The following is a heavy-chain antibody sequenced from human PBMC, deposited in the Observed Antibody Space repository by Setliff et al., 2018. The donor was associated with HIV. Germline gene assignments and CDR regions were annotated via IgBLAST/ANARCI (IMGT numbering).Heavy chain of an antibody. CDR2: ISGSGGIT. CDR1: GFTFTNYA. V-gene: IGHV3-23*01. J-gene: IGHJ6*03. Sequence: PGGSLRLSCITSGFTFTNYAMTWVRQAPGEGLEYVSAISGSGGITYYADSVKDRFTISRDNPRNTMYLQMNSLRTEDTAVYYCARDREAMITGFYFYFYMDVWGKGTTVTVSS. D-gene: IGHD3-16*01. CDR3: ARDREAMITGFYFYFYMDV.